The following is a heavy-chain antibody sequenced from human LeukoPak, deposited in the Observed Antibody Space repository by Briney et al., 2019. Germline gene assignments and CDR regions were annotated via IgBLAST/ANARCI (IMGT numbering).Heavy chain of an antibody. CDR2: SGST. V-gene: IGHV4-38-2*02. CDR3: ARVWDYGASGYYFDY. D-gene: IGHD4-17*01. Sequence: PSETLSLTCTVSGYSISSGYYWGWIRQPPGKGLEWIGSGSTYYNPFLKSRVTISVDTSKNQFSLKLSSVTAADTAVYCCARVWDYGASGYYFDYWGQGILVTVSS. J-gene: IGHJ4*02. CDR1: GYSISSGYY.